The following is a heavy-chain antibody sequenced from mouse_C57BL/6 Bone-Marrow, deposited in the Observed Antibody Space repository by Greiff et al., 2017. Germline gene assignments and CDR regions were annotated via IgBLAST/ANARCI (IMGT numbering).Heavy chain of an antibody. CDR3: ARGAGGDYGDRFAY. D-gene: IGHD2-4*01. CDR2: SSNKANDYTT. CDR1: GFTFSDFY. Sequence: EVKLVESGGGLVQSGRSLRLSCATSGFTFSDFYMEWVRQAPGKGLEWIGASSNKANDYTTEYSASVKGRFIVSRDTSQSILYLQMNALRAEDTAIYYCARGAGGDYGDRFAYWGQGNLVTVSA. J-gene: IGHJ3*01. V-gene: IGHV7-1*01.